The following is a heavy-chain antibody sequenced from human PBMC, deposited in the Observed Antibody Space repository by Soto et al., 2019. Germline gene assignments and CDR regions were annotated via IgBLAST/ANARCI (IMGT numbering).Heavy chain of an antibody. Sequence: QITLKESGPTLVKPTQTLTLTCTFSGFSLSTRGVAVGWFRQPPVNALEWRALIYWDEDRWYSPSLKSRLTITDDTFKNQVLLTLTHMDPVDTATYCCAHRPRGYATYFDYWGQGTLVTVSS. J-gene: IGHJ4*02. D-gene: IGHD3-22*01. CDR1: GFSLSTRGVA. CDR3: AHRPRGYATYFDY. V-gene: IGHV2-5*02. CDR2: IYWDEDR.